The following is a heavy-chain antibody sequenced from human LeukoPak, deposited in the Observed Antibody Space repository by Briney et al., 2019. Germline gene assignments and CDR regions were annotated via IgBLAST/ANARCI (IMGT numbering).Heavy chain of an antibody. CDR2: IWYDGSNK. CDR1: GFTFSSYG. Sequence: GGSLRLSCAASGFTFSSYGMHWVRQAPGKGVEWVAVIWYDGSNKYYADSVKGRFTTSRDNSKNTLYLQMNSLRAEDTAVYYCAREMGSHPDYWGQGTLVTVSS. V-gene: IGHV3-33*01. D-gene: IGHD1-26*01. J-gene: IGHJ4*02. CDR3: AREMGSHPDY.